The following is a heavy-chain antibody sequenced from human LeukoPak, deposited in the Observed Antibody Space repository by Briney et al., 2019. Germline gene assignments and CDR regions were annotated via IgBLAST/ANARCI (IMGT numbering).Heavy chain of an antibody. D-gene: IGHD6-13*01. CDR2: INHSGST. Sequence: SETLSLTCAVYGGSFSGYYWSGIRQPPGKGLEWIGEINHSGSTNYNPSLKSRVTISVDTSKNQFSLKLSSVTAADTAVYYCARHREIAAAGIYYYYYMDVWGKGTTVTISS. CDR1: GGSFSGYY. CDR3: ARHREIAAAGIYYYYYMDV. V-gene: IGHV4-34*01. J-gene: IGHJ6*03.